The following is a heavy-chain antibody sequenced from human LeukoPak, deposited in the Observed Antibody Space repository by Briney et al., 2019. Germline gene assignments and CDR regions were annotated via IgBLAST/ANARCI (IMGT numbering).Heavy chain of an antibody. D-gene: IGHD1-26*01. Sequence: AGGSLRLSCVASGFTFSSYDMSWVRQAPGKGLEWVSATSGSGGSTYYADSVKGRFTISRDNSKKTLYLQMNSLRAEDTAVYYCAKGSWRGELIDYWGQGTLVTVSS. CDR3: AKGSWRGELIDY. V-gene: IGHV3-23*01. J-gene: IGHJ4*02. CDR1: GFTFSSYD. CDR2: TSGSGGST.